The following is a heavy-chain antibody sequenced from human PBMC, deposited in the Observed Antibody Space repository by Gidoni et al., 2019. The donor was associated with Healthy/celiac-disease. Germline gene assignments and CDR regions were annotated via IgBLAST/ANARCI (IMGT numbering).Heavy chain of an antibody. J-gene: IGHJ1*01. CDR1: GFSLSTSGVG. D-gene: IGHD1-1*01. CDR2: IYWNDDK. V-gene: IGHV2-5*01. CDR3: AQRHGQGTRFAEYFQH. Sequence: QITLKESGPTLVKPTQTLTLTCTFSGFSLSTSGVGVGWIRQPPGKALEWLALIYWNDDKRYSPSLKSRLTITKDTSKNQVVLTMTNMDPVDTATYYCAQRHGQGTRFAEYFQHWGQGTLVTVSS.